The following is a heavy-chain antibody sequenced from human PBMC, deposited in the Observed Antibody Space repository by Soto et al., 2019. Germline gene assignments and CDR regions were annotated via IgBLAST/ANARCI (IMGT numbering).Heavy chain of an antibody. CDR2: FSSSSSTI. CDR3: ARLVVVPAALSYYFDY. D-gene: IGHD2-2*01. J-gene: IGHJ4*02. CDR1: GFTFSSYS. V-gene: IGHV3-48*04. Sequence: GGSLRLSCAASGFTFSSYSMNWVRQAPGKGLEWVSYFSSSSSTIYYADSVKGRFTISRDNAKNSLYLQMNSLRAEDTAVYYCARLVVVPAALSYYFDYWGQGTLVTVSS.